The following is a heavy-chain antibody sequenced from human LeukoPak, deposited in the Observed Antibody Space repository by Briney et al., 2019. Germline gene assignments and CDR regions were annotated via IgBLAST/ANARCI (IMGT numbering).Heavy chain of an antibody. CDR1: GFTFSSYA. CDR2: IWYDGSDK. Sequence: GGSLRLSCAASGFTFSSYAMYWVRQAPGKGLEWVASIWYDGSDKYYRDSVKGRFTISRDNSKNTLYLQMNSLRAEDTAVYYCAKDRAEKYAFDYWGQGTLVTVSS. V-gene: IGHV3-33*06. D-gene: IGHD2-2*01. J-gene: IGHJ4*02. CDR3: AKDRAEKYAFDY.